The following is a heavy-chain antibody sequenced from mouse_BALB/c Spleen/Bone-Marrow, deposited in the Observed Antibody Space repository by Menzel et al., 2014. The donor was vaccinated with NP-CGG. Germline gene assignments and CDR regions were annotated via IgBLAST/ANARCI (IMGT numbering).Heavy chain of an antibody. CDR2: IDPANGNT. CDR3: ASGYYGSSPYWYFDG. V-gene: IGHV14-3*02. D-gene: IGHD1-1*01. Sequence: VQLQQPGAELVKPGASVKLSCTASGLNIKDTSLHWVKQRPDQGLEWIGRIDPANGNTKYDPKFQGKATITADTSSNTAYLPPSSLTSEATSVYYCASGYYGSSPYWYFDGRSAGTTVHVAA. CDR1: GLNIKDTS. J-gene: IGHJ1*01.